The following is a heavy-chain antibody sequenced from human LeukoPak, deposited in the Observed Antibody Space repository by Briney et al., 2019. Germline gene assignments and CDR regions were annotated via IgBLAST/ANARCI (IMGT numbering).Heavy chain of an antibody. J-gene: IGHJ4*02. CDR2: IYYSGST. Sequence: SSETLSLTCTVSGGSISSYYWSRIRQPPGKGLEWIAYIYYSGSTNYNPSLKSRVTISVDTSKNQFSLKLSSVTAADTAVYYCARRYGSGSSGTFDYWGQGTLVTVSS. D-gene: IGHD3-10*01. V-gene: IGHV4-59*01. CDR3: ARRYGSGSSGTFDY. CDR1: GGSISSYY.